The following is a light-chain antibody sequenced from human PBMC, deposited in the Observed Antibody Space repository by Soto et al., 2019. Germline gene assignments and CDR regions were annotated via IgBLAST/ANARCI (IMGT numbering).Light chain of an antibody. V-gene: IGLV2-14*03. J-gene: IGLJ2*01. CDR2: DVS. CDR3: SSYTSSLIPV. Sequence: QSALTQPASVSGSPGQSITISCTGTSSDIGAYNYVSWYQQHPGKAPKLMIFDVSDRPSGVSNRFSGSKSGNTASLTISGLQPEDEAAYFCSSYTSSLIPVFGGGTKLTVL. CDR1: SSDIGAYNY.